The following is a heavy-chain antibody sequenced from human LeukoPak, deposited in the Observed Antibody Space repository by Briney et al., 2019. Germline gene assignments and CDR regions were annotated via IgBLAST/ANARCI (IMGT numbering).Heavy chain of an antibody. Sequence: ASVKVSCKASGYTFTSHGISRVRQAPGQGLEWMGWISAYNGNTNYAQKLQGRVTMTTDTSTSTAYMELRSLRSDDTAVYYCARVVYCSGGSCYRENDYWGQGTLVTVSS. CDR2: ISAYNGNT. J-gene: IGHJ4*02. V-gene: IGHV1-18*01. CDR3: ARVVYCSGGSCYRENDY. CDR1: GYTFTSHG. D-gene: IGHD2-15*01.